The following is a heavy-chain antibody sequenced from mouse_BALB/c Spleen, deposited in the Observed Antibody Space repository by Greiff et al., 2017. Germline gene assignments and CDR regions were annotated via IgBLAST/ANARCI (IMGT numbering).Heavy chain of an antibody. CDR1: GYSITSGYY. CDR3: ARIYDYDDPY. Sequence: VQLKESGPGLVKPSQSLSLTCSVTGYSITSGYYWNWIRQFPGNKLEWMGYISYDGSNNYNPSLKNRISITRDTSKNQFFLKLNSVTTEDTATYYCARIYDYDDPYWGQGTTLTVSS. V-gene: IGHV3-6*02. J-gene: IGHJ2*01. CDR2: ISYDGSN. D-gene: IGHD2-4*01.